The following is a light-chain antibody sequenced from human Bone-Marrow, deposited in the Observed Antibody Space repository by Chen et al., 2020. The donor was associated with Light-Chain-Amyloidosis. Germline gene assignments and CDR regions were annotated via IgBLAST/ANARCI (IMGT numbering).Light chain of an antibody. CDR2: DVI. Sequence: QSALTQPRSVSGSPGQSVTISCSGTSSDVGGYNYVSWYLQHPGKAPKLIIYDVIKRPSGVPDRFSGAKSGNTASLTISGLQAEDEAYYYGCSLAGRYTLVFGGGTKLTVL. CDR1: SSDVGGYNY. V-gene: IGLV2-11*01. J-gene: IGLJ2*01. CDR3: CSLAGRYTLV.